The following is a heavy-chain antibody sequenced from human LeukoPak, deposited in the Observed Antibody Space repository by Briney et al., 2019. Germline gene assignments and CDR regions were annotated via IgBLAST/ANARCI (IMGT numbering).Heavy chain of an antibody. Sequence: ASVKDSCKASGYTFSSYGISWVRQAPGQGLEWMGWISAYNGNTNYAQKLQGRVTMTEDTSTDTAYMELSSLRSEDTAVYYCATGSDIVAYYYYGMDVWGQGTTVTVSS. CDR2: ISAYNGNT. J-gene: IGHJ6*02. CDR3: ATGSDIVAYYYYGMDV. CDR1: GYTFSSYG. V-gene: IGHV1-18*01. D-gene: IGHD5-12*01.